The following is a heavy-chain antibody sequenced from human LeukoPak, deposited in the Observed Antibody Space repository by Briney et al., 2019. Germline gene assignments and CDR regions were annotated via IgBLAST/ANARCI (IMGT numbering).Heavy chain of an antibody. CDR2: IYPGDSDT. J-gene: IGHJ4*02. D-gene: IGHD3-3*01. CDR1: GYTLSSYW. Sequence: GESLRISCKGSGYTLSSYWIGWVRQMPGKGLEWMGIIYPGDSDTRYSPSLQGQVTISVDTSIGTAYLQWSSLKASDTAIYYCARQNDFRLDYWGQGTLVTVSS. V-gene: IGHV5-51*01. CDR3: ARQNDFRLDY.